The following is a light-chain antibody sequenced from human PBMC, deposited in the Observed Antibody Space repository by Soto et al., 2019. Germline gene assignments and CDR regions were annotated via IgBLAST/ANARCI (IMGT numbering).Light chain of an antibody. V-gene: IGKV3-11*01. CDR2: DAS. CDR1: QSVSSY. J-gene: IGKJ2*01. CDR3: QQRSNWPPYP. Sequence: EIVLTQSPATLSLSPGERATLSCRASQSVSSYLAWYQQKPGLAPRLLIYDASNRATGIPARFSGSGSRTDFTLTISSLEPEDFAVYYCQQRSNWPPYPFGQGTKLEIK.